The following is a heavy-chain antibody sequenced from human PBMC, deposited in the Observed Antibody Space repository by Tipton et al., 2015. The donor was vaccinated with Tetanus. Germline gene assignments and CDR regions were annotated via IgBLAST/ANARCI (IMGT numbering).Heavy chain of an antibody. CDR2: AYYSGST. Sequence: TLSLTCTVSGGSISSSSYYWGWIRQPPGKGLEWIGSAYYSGSTYYNPSLKSRVTISVDTSKNQFSLELSSVTAADTAVYYCARGDYYGSGTYDVWGQGTTVTVPS. CDR1: GGSISSSSYY. V-gene: IGHV4-39*01. J-gene: IGHJ6*02. D-gene: IGHD3-10*01. CDR3: ARGDYYGSGTYDV.